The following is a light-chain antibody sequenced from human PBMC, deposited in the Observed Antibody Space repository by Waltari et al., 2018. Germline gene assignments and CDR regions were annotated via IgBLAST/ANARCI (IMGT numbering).Light chain of an antibody. J-gene: IGLJ2*01. Sequence: SSELPQDPAVSVALGQTVRITCQGDSLRSYYASWYQQKPGQAPVLVIYGKSNRPSGIPDRFSGSSSGNTASLTITGAQAEDEADYYCNSRDSSGNPVFGGGTKLTVL. CDR2: GKS. CDR3: NSRDSSGNPV. V-gene: IGLV3-19*01. CDR1: SLRSYY.